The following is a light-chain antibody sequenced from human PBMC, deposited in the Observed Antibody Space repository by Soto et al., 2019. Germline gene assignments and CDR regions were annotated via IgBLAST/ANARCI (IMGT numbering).Light chain of an antibody. CDR3: SSFTSDRIYV. Sequence: QSALTQPTSVSGSPGQSITISCTGNHDDIGTYDYVSWYQQHPGRAPRLLIYGVTTRPSGISDRFSASKSGLTASLTISGLQPEDEADYYCSSFTSDRIYVXGPGTTVTVL. J-gene: IGLJ1*01. V-gene: IGLV2-14*03. CDR2: GVT. CDR1: HDDIGTYDY.